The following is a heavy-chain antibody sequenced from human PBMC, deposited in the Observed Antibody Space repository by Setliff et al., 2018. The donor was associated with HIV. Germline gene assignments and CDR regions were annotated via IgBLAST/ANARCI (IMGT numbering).Heavy chain of an antibody. V-gene: IGHV3-21*01. CDR2: ISSGSSYI. J-gene: IGHJ6*02. CDR3: ARKLLTRPNYYGMDV. Sequence: PGGSLRLSCAASGFTFSSYSMNWVRQAPGKGLEWVSSISSGSSYIYYADSVKGRFTISRDNAKNSLYLQMNSLRAEDTAVYYCARKLLTRPNYYGMDVWGQGTTVTVSS. CDR1: GFTFSSYS. D-gene: IGHD2-15*01.